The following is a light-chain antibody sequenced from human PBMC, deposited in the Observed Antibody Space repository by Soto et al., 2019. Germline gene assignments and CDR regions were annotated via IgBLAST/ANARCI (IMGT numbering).Light chain of an antibody. CDR2: GAS. J-gene: IGKJ1*01. CDR3: QQYGTSPRT. V-gene: IGKV3-20*01. CDR1: QSVSSNY. Sequence: EIVLTQSPGTLSLSPGERATLSCRASQSVSSNYLAWYQQKPGQAPRLLIYGASSRATGIPDRFSGSGSGTGFTLTISRLEPEDFAVYYCQQYGTSPRTFGQGTKVDIK.